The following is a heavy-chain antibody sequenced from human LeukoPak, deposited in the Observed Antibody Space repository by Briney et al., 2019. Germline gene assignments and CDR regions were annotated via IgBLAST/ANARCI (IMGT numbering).Heavy chain of an antibody. D-gene: IGHD3-10*01. CDR1: GFTFSSYG. CDR2: IRYDGSNK. Sequence: PGGSLRLSCAASGFTFSSYGMHWVRQAPGKGLEWVAFIRYDGSNKYYADSVKGRFTISKDNSKNTLYLQMNSLRAEDTAVYYCAKDTLWFGEFHFDYRGQGTLVTVSS. J-gene: IGHJ4*02. CDR3: AKDTLWFGEFHFDY. V-gene: IGHV3-30*02.